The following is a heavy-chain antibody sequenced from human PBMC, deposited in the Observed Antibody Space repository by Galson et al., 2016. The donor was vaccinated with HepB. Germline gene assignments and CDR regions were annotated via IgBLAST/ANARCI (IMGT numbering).Heavy chain of an antibody. CDR1: GFTFSSYA. CDR2: ISGSGGST. V-gene: IGHV3-23*01. D-gene: IGHD3-22*01. CDR3: AREGVYYYDSSGYSDALDI. Sequence: SLRLSCAASGFTFSSYAMSWVRQAPGKGLEWVSAISGSGGSTYYADSVKGRFTISRDNSKNTLYLQMNSLRAEDTAVYYCAREGVYYYDSSGYSDALDIWGQGTMVTVSS. J-gene: IGHJ3*02.